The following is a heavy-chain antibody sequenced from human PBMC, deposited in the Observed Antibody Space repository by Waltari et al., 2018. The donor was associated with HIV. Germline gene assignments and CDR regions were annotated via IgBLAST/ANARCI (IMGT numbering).Heavy chain of an antibody. V-gene: IGHV3-7*01. CDR2: IKFDGDEK. J-gene: IGHJ4*02. Sequence: EVRLVESGGGLVQPGGSLRLSCVASGFTFVNYWMSWVRQAPGKGVVWVANIKFDGDEKNYVDSLKGRFTISRDDGKNSLYLQMNSLRAEDTAVYYCTRLNYHFDFWGRGTLVAVSS. D-gene: IGHD3-10*01. CDR3: TRLNYHFDF. CDR1: GFTFVNYW.